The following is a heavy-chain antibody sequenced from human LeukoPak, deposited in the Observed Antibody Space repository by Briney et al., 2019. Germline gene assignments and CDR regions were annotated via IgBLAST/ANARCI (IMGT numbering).Heavy chain of an antibody. CDR2: ISSSGTTI. V-gene: IGHV3-11*04. Sequence: PGGSLRLSCAASGFTLSDYYMSWIRQAPGKGLEWVSYISSSGTTIYYADSVKGRFTISRDNARNSLYLQMNSLRAEDTAVYFCVRVNTYYYDSSPSWGQGTLVIISS. J-gene: IGHJ4*02. CDR3: VRVNTYYYDSSPS. CDR1: GFTLSDYY. D-gene: IGHD3-22*01.